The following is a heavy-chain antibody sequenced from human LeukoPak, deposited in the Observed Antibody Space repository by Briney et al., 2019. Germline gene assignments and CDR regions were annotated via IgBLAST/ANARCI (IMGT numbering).Heavy chain of an antibody. D-gene: IGHD6-19*01. CDR2: INHSGST. CDR3: ARVRGHGIAGYSSGWLKYYFDY. Sequence: SETLSLTCAVYGGSFSGYYWSWIRQPPGKGLEWIGEINHSGSTNYNPSLKSRVTISVDTSKNQFSLKLSSVTAADTAVYYCARVRGHGIAGYSSGWLKYYFDYWGQGTLVTVSS. CDR1: GGSFSGYY. V-gene: IGHV4-34*01. J-gene: IGHJ4*02.